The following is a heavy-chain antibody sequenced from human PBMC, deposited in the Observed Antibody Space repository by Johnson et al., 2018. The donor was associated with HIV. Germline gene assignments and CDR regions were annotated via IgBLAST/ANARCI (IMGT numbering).Heavy chain of an antibody. D-gene: IGHD3-16*01. CDR2: IYCGSKT. Sequence: EVQLVESGGALVQPGGSLRLSCAASGFTVSSNYMSWVRQAPGKGLEWVSLIYCGSKTYYTDSVKGRFTISRDNSKNTLYLQMNSLKTEDTAVYYCTSSGGTNTEPTPKFWGQGTMVTVSS. CDR3: TSSGGTNTEPTPKF. CDR1: GFTVSSNY. J-gene: IGHJ3*01. V-gene: IGHV3-66*01.